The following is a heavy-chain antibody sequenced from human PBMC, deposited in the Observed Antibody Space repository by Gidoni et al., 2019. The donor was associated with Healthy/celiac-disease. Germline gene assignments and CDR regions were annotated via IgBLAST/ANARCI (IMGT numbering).Heavy chain of an antibody. D-gene: IGHD2-15*01. CDR3: ARGVAPRRYYYYGMDV. CDR2: INHSGST. CDR1: GGSFSGYY. Sequence: QVQLQQWGAGLFKPSETLSLTCAVYGGSFSGYYWSWIRQPPGKGLEWIGEINHSGSTNYNPSLKSRVTISVDTSKNQFSLKLSSVTAADTAVYYCARGVAPRRYYYYGMDVWGQGTTVTVSS. V-gene: IGHV4-34*01. J-gene: IGHJ6*02.